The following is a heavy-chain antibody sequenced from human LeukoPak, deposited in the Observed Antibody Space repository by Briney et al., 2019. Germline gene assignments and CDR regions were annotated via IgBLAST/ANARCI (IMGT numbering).Heavy chain of an antibody. Sequence: GSLRLSCAASGFTFSSYEMNWVRQAPGKGLEWIGSIYYSGNTYYNPSLKSRVTISVDTSKNQFSLNLSSVTAADTAVYYCARESGMATIDYWGQGTLVTVSS. CDR3: ARESGMATIDY. J-gene: IGHJ4*02. CDR1: GFTFSSYE. D-gene: IGHD5-24*01. V-gene: IGHV4-39*07. CDR2: IYYSGNT.